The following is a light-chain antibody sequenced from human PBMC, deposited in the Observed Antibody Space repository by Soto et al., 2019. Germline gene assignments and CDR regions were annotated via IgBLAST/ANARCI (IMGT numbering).Light chain of an antibody. CDR2: GAS. J-gene: IGKJ5*01. CDR3: QQYAGSPIT. V-gene: IGKV3-20*01. CDR1: QSSTSTS. Sequence: IVLTQSPGTLSLSPGDRATLSCRASQSSTSTSLAWYQQKPGQAPRLLIYGASTRATGIPDRFSGSGSGTDFTLTITRLEPEDFAVYSCQQYAGSPITFGQGTRLEIK.